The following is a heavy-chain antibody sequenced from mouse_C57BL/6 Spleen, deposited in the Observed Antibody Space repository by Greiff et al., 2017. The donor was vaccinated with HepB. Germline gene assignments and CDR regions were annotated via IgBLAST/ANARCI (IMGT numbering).Heavy chain of an antibody. J-gene: IGHJ4*01. D-gene: IGHD1-1*01. Sequence: QVQLKESGPELVKPGASVKLSCKASGYTFTSYDINWVQQRPGQGLEWIGWIYPRDGSTKYNEKFKGKATLTVDTSSSTAYMELHSLTSEDSAVYFCARGTTVVAGAMDYWGQGTSVTVSS. CDR3: ARGTTVVAGAMDY. CDR2: IYPRDGST. V-gene: IGHV1-85*01. CDR1: GYTFTSYD.